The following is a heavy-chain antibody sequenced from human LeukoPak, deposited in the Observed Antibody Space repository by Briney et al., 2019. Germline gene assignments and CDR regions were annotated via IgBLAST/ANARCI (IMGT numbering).Heavy chain of an antibody. CDR3: AREPYSSSSDRHGRTFDY. J-gene: IGHJ4*02. V-gene: IGHV1-2*06. CDR2: IHSNSGGE. Sequence: GASVKVSCKASGYTFTAHYIHWVRQAPGQGLEWMGQIHSNSGGEKYAQKFQGRVTALRDTSINTIYMELTSLTSDDTAVYYCAREPYSSSSDRHGRTFDYWGQGTLVTVSS. D-gene: IGHD6-6*01. CDR1: GYTFTAHY.